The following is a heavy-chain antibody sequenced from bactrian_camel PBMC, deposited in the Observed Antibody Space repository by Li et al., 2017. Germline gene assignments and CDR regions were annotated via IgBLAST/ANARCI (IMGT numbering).Heavy chain of an antibody. Sequence: HVQLVESGGGSVQAGGSLTLSCAASGVVISRLCMGWFRQAPGKERESIARVDIDDRTTFSESVKGRFTSSKDKARNTLLLQMNSLGLEDTAIYYCAARGRHVIQGCPADWIEDGFWGQGTQVTVS. J-gene: IGHJ4*01. CDR3: AARGRHVIQGCPADWIEDGF. D-gene: IGHD3*01. CDR1: GVVISRLC. V-gene: IGHV3S53*01. CDR2: VDIDDRT.